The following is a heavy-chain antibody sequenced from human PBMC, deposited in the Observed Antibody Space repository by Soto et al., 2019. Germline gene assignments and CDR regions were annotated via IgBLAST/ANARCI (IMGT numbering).Heavy chain of an antibody. D-gene: IGHD6-13*01. Sequence: QVQMQESGPGLVKPSQTLSLTCTVSGGSISSGGYYWSWIRQHPGKGLEWIGYIYYSGSTYYNPSLKSRVTISVDTSKNQFSLKLSSVTAADTAVYYCARGGIAAAAPPDYCGQGTLVTVSS. CDR1: GGSISSGGYY. J-gene: IGHJ4*02. CDR2: IYYSGST. CDR3: ARGGIAAAAPPDY. V-gene: IGHV4-31*03.